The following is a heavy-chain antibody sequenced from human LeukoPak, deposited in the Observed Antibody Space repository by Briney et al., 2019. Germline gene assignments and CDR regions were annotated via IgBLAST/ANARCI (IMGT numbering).Heavy chain of an antibody. Sequence: SETLSLTCTVSGGSISSYYWSWIRQPPGKGLEWIGYIYYSGSTNYNPSLKSRVTISVDTSKNQFSLKLSSVTAADTAVYYCASGLGWNDPGTFDYWGQGTLVTVSS. CDR3: ASGLGWNDPGTFDY. CDR1: GGSISSYY. D-gene: IGHD1-1*01. J-gene: IGHJ4*02. V-gene: IGHV4-59*01. CDR2: IYYSGST.